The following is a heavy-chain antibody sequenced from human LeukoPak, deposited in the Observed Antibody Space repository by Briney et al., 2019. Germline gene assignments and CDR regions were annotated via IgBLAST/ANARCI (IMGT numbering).Heavy chain of an antibody. Sequence: GGSLRLAWAASGFTLSNYGLGWVRQAPGKGLEGVSHISSSGGSPYYAASVTGRFTISRDHSTNTLYLQMTSLRAEDTAVYYCAKDPTGILDYWGQGTLVTVSS. CDR1: GFTLSNYG. CDR2: ISSSGGSP. V-gene: IGHV3-23*01. J-gene: IGHJ4*02. D-gene: IGHD3-10*01. CDR3: AKDPTGILDY.